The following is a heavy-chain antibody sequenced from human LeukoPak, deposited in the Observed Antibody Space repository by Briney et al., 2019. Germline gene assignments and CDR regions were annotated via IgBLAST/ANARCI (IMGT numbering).Heavy chain of an antibody. CDR2: ISSSGSTI. V-gene: IGHV3-48*03. J-gene: IGHJ6*04. CDR3: AREKTVLLWFGESNYGMDV. Sequence: PGGSLRLSCAASGFTFSSYEMNWVRQAPGKGLEWVSYISSSGSTIYYADSVKGRFTISRDNAKNSLYLQMNSLRAEDTAVYYCAREKTVLLWFGESNYGMDVWGKGTTVTVSS. D-gene: IGHD3-10*01. CDR1: GFTFSSYE.